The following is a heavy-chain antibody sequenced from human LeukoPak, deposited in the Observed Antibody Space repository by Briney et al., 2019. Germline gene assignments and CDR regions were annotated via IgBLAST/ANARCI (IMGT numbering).Heavy chain of an antibody. CDR3: ARDPDDYDRPAGDP. Sequence: GGSLRLPCAASGFTFSSYSMNWVRQAPGKGLEWVSYISSSSSTIYYADSVKGRFTISRDNAKNSLYLQMNSLRAEDTAVYYCARDPDDYDRPAGDPWGQGTLVTVSS. CDR1: GFTFSSYS. J-gene: IGHJ5*02. V-gene: IGHV3-48*01. CDR2: ISSSSSTI. D-gene: IGHD3-16*01.